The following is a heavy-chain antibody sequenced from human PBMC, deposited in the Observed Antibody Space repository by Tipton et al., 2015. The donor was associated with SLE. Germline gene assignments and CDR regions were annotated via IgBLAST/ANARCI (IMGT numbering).Heavy chain of an antibody. D-gene: IGHD2-15*01. CDR2: VYNTGTT. J-gene: IGHJ4*02. CDR3: ASFCSGGSCYA. V-gene: IGHV4-61*02. Sequence: TLSLTCTVSGGSVSSGGYFWDWIRQPAGKGLEWVGRVYNTGTTNYNPSLQSRVTISLDPSKNQFSLKLSSVAAADTAVYYCASFCSGGSCYAWGQGTLVTVSS. CDR1: GGSVSSGGYF.